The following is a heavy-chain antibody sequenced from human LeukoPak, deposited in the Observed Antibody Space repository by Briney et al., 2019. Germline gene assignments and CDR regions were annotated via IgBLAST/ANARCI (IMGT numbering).Heavy chain of an antibody. D-gene: IGHD3-10*01. Sequence: GGTLRLSCAASGFTFSSYGMSWVRQAPGKGLEWVPAISGSGGSTYYADSVKGRCTISRDNSKNTLYLQMNSLRAEDTAVYYCASTTGEYYGSGSSPDWGQGTLVTVSS. J-gene: IGHJ4*02. V-gene: IGHV3-23*01. CDR3: ASTTGEYYGSGSSPD. CDR1: GFTFSSYG. CDR2: ISGSGGST.